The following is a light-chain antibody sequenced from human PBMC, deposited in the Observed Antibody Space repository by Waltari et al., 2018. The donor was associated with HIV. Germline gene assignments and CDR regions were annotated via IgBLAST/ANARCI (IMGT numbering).Light chain of an antibody. CDR3: QQYYITPKT. Sequence: DIVMTQSPDSLAVSLGERATINCKSSQSVLYSSNNKNHLAWYQHKPGQPPKLLIYWASIRESGVPDRFSGSGSGTDFTLTISSLQAEDVAVYYCQQYYITPKTFGQGTKVEIK. CDR1: QSVLYSSNNKNH. CDR2: WAS. V-gene: IGKV4-1*01. J-gene: IGKJ1*01.